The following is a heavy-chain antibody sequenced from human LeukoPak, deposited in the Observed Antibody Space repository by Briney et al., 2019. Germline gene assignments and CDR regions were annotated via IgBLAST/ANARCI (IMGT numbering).Heavy chain of an antibody. Sequence: PSETLSLTCTVSGYSISSGCYWGWIRPPPGKGLEWIGSIYHSGSTYYNPSLKSRVTISVDTSKNQFSLKLSSVTAADTAVYYCARGDGDYGWFDPWGQGTLVTVSS. D-gene: IGHD4-17*01. V-gene: IGHV4-38-2*02. J-gene: IGHJ5*02. CDR2: IYHSGST. CDR3: ARGDGDYGWFDP. CDR1: GYSISSGCY.